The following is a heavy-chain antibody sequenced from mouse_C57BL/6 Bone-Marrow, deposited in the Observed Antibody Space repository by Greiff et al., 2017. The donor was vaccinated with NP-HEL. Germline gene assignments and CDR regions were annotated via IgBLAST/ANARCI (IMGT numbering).Heavy chain of an antibody. CDR1: GFSFNTYA. CDR3: VRKRDYDYDGWFAY. Sequence: EVKLVESGGGLVQPKGSLKLSCAASGFSFNTYAMNWVRQAPGKGLEWVARISSKSNNYATYYADSVKDRFTISRDDSESMLYLQMNNLKTEDAAMYYCVRKRDYDYDGWFAYWGQGTLVTVSA. CDR2: ISSKSNNYAT. V-gene: IGHV10-1*01. J-gene: IGHJ3*01. D-gene: IGHD2-4*01.